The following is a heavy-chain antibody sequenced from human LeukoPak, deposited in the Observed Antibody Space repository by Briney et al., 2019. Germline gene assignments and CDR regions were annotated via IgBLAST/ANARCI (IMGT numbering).Heavy chain of an antibody. J-gene: IGHJ2*01. Sequence: EASVNVSCKASGYTFTSYAMHWVRQAPGQRLEWMGWINAGNGNTKYSQNFQGRVTFTRDTSASTAYMELSSLRSEDTAVYYCARPIGYSSGGFDLWGRGTLVTVSS. CDR2: INAGNGNT. V-gene: IGHV1-3*01. CDR3: ARPIGYSSGGFDL. CDR1: GYTFTSYA. D-gene: IGHD6-19*01.